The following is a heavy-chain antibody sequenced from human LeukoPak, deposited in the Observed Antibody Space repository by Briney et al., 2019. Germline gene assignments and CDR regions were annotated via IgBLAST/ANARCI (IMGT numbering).Heavy chain of an antibody. CDR2: IYTSGST. J-gene: IGHJ4*02. Sequence: PSQTLSLTCTVSGGSISSGSYYWSWIRQPAGKGLEWIGRIYTSGSTNCSPSLKSRVTISVDTSKDQFSLKLSSVTAADTAVYYCARDLVAVAGTEYYFDYWGQGTLVTVSS. CDR3: ARDLVAVAGTEYYFDY. CDR1: GGSISSGSYY. V-gene: IGHV4-61*02. D-gene: IGHD6-19*01.